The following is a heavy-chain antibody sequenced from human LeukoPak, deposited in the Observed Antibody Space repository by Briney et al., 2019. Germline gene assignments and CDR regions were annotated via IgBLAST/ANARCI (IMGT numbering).Heavy chain of an antibody. CDR3: ARSKGPGSLAPSHFDY. CDR2: IIPIFGTA. Sequence: ASVKVSCKASGGTFSSYAISWVRQAPGQGLEWMGGIIPIFGTANYAQKFQGRVTITADESTSTAYMELSSLRSEDTAVYYCARSKGPGSLAPSHFDYWGQGTLVTVSS. D-gene: IGHD3-10*01. V-gene: IGHV1-69*01. J-gene: IGHJ4*02. CDR1: GGTFSSYA.